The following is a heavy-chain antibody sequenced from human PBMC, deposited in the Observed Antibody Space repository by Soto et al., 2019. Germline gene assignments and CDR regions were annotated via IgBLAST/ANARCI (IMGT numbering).Heavy chain of an antibody. Sequence: EVQLLESGGGLVQPGESLRLSCAASGFTFTTYAMFWVRQAPGKGLEWVSGVSASGGSTYAADSVKGRFTISRDNSKNTRHLQMNSVRADDTAVYYCAKTMGDCSGGTCYGAYSMDVWGQGITVTVSS. CDR3: AKTMGDCSGGTCYGAYSMDV. CDR1: GFTFTTYA. V-gene: IGHV3-23*01. D-gene: IGHD2-15*01. J-gene: IGHJ6*02. CDR2: VSASGGST.